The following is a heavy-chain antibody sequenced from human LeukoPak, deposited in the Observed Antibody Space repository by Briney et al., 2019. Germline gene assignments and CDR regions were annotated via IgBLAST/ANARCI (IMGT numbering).Heavy chain of an antibody. CDR3: ARVDTAMASFDY. Sequence: ASVKVSCKASGYTFTSYYMHWVRQAPGQGLEWMGIINPSGGSTSYAQKFQGRVTMTRDTSTSTVHMELSSLRSEDTAVYYCARVDTAMASFDYWGQGTLVTVSS. CDR1: GYTFTSYY. CDR2: INPSGGST. D-gene: IGHD5-18*01. J-gene: IGHJ4*02. V-gene: IGHV1-46*01.